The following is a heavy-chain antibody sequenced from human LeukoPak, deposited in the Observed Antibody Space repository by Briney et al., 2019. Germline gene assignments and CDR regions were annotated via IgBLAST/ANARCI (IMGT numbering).Heavy chain of an antibody. V-gene: IGHV3-74*01. D-gene: IGHD1-14*01. CDR3: ARGNLGADY. CDR2: INTDGTYT. J-gene: IGHJ4*03. CDR1: GFTVSSYW. Sequence: PGGSLRLSCAASGFTVSSYWMHWVRQVPGKGLVWVSRINTDGTYTNYADSVKGRVTTSRDTAKNTLYLQMNSLRAEDTAVYYCARGNLGADYWGQGTTVTVSS.